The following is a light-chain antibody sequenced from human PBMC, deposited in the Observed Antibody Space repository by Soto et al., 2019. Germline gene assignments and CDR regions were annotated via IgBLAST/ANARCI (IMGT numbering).Light chain of an antibody. CDR1: QSVTNNF. J-gene: IGKJ2*01. CDR2: GAS. CDR3: QQYGRSPLLYT. Sequence: EIVLTQSPGTLSLSPGEGATLSCRASQSVTNNFFAWYQQKPGQAPRLLIYGASTRAAGVPDRFSGSGSGTDFTLTITRLEPEDFAVYYCQQYGRSPLLYTFGQGTKLGVK. V-gene: IGKV3-20*01.